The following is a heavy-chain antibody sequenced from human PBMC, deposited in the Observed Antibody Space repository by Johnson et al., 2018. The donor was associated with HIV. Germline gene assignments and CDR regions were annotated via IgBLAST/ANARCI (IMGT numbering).Heavy chain of an antibody. CDR2: IYSGGST. Sequence: VQLVESGGGLVQPGGSLRLSCAASAFTVSSNYLSWVRQAPGKGLEWVSVIYSGGSTYYADSVNGRFTISRDNSKNTLYLQMNSLRAEDTAVYYCASPSGSSRLAFDIWGQGTMVTVSS. D-gene: IGHD1-26*01. CDR3: ASPSGSSRLAFDI. CDR1: AFTVSSNY. V-gene: IGHV3-66*02. J-gene: IGHJ3*02.